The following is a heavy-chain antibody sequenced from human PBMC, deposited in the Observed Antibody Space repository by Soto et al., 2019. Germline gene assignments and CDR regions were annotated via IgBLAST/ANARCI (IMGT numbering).Heavy chain of an antibody. CDR1: GFTFSSYA. J-gene: IGHJ4*02. CDR3: RTGIKDY. Sequence: GGSLRLSCAASGFTFSSYAMHWVRQAPGKGLEWVAVISYDGSNKYYADSVKGRFTISRDNSKNTLYLQMNSLRAEDTAMYYCRTGIKDYWGQGTLVTVSS. CDR2: ISYDGSNK. V-gene: IGHV3-30-3*01. D-gene: IGHD1-1*01.